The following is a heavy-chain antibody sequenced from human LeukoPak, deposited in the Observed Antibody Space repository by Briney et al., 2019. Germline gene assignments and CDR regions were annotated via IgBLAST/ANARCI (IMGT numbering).Heavy chain of an antibody. V-gene: IGHV5-51*01. CDR1: GQSFANYW. CDR3: ARRHYDSTDFDP. D-gene: IGHD3-22*01. Sequence: PGESLEISCKASGQSFANYWIGWVRQPPGKGLEWMGIIHPADSDIVYSPSFQGQVTISADNSINTAYLQWSSLKASDTAIYYCARRHYDSTDFDPWGQGTLVTVSS. CDR2: IHPADSDI. J-gene: IGHJ5*02.